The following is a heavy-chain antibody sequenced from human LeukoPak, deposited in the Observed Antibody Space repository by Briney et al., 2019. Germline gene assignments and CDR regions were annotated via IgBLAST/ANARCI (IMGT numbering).Heavy chain of an antibody. V-gene: IGHV4-61*02. Sequence: SETLSLTCTVSGDSISSSNYYWSWIRQPAGKGLEWIGRIYTSGSTNYNPSLKSRVTISVDTSKNQFSLKLSSVTAADTAVYYCARGYDFWSGYLDYWGQGTLVTVSS. CDR1: GDSISSSNYY. J-gene: IGHJ4*02. CDR3: ARGYDFWSGYLDY. CDR2: IYTSGST. D-gene: IGHD3-3*01.